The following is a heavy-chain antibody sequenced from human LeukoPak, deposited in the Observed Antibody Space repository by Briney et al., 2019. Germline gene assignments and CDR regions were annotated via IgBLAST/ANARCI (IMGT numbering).Heavy chain of an antibody. V-gene: IGHV3-30*02. CDR2: IRYDGSNK. CDR3: ARDPKFIVVVPAATGRDY. Sequence: GGSLRLSCAASGFTFSSYGMHWVRQAPGKGLEWVAFIRYDGSNKYYADSVKGRFTISRDNAKNSLYLQMNSLRAEDTAVYYCARDPKFIVVVPAATGRDYWGQGTLVTVSS. D-gene: IGHD2-2*01. CDR1: GFTFSSYG. J-gene: IGHJ4*02.